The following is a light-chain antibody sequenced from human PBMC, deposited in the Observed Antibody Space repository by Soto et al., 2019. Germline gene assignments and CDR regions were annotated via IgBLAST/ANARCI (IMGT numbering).Light chain of an antibody. Sequence: QSALTQPASVSESPGQSITVSCTGTSSDVGGYNYVSWYQQHPGKAPKHMIYDVSDRPSGVSNRFSGYKSGNTASLTISGLQAEDEADYYCSSYSSSSTLHVFGTGTKVTVL. CDR3: SSYSSSSTLHV. J-gene: IGLJ1*01. V-gene: IGLV2-14*01. CDR1: SSDVGGYNY. CDR2: DVS.